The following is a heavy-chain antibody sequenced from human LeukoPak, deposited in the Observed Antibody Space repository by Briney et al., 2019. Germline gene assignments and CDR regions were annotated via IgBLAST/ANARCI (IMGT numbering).Heavy chain of an antibody. Sequence: SETLSLTCTVSGGSISSSSYYWGWIRQPPGKGLEWIGSIYYSGSTYYNPSLKSRVTISVDTSKNQFSLKLSSVTAADTAVYYCARDIVVVPADLYYYYMDAWGKGTTVTVSS. D-gene: IGHD2-2*01. V-gene: IGHV4-39*01. J-gene: IGHJ6*03. CDR2: IYYSGST. CDR3: ARDIVVVPADLYYYYMDA. CDR1: GGSISSSSYY.